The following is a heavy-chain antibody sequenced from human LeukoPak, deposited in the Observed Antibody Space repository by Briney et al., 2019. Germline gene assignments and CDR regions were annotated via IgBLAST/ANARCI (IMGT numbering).Heavy chain of an antibody. CDR1: GDSISSGAYY. V-gene: IGHV4-61*02. D-gene: IGHD2-15*01. J-gene: IGHJ4*02. CDR3: ARRRRVAMAPHFDY. Sequence: PSETLSLTCTVSGDSISSGAYYWSWIRQPAGKGLEWIGRIYTSGSTNYNPSLNSRVTISVDTSKNQFSLKLSSVTAADTAVYYCARRRRVAMAPHFDYWGQGTLVTVSS. CDR2: IYTSGST.